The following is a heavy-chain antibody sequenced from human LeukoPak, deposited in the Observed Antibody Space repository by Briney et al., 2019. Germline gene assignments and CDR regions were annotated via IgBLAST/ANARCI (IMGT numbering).Heavy chain of an antibody. CDR3: ARASGGSGYWTRYFDY. CDR2: ISGSGGST. J-gene: IGHJ4*02. CDR1: GFTFSSYA. D-gene: IGHD3-3*01. Sequence: PGGSLRLSCAASGFTFSSYAMSWVRQAPGKGLEWVSAISGSGGSTYYADSVKGRFTISRDNSKNTLYLQMNSLRAEDTAVYYCARASGGSGYWTRYFDYWGQGTLVTVSS. V-gene: IGHV3-23*01.